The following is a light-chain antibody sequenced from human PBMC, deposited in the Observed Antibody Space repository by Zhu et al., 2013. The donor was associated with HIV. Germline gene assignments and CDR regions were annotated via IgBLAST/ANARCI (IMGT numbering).Light chain of an antibody. CDR1: QMINYW. CDR2: RAS. J-gene: IGKJ3*01. Sequence: DIQMTQSPSTLSASVGDRVTITCRASQMINYWLAWYQQKPGKAPKLLIYRASSLESGVPAYFSGSGSETDFTLTINSLQPEDFATYYCQQYNNYPFTFGPGTKVDIK. CDR3: QQYNNYPFT. V-gene: IGKV1-5*03.